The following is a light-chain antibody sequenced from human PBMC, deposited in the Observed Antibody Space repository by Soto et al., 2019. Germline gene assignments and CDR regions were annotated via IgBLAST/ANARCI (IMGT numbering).Light chain of an antibody. Sequence: EIVLTQSQATVSLSPGERATLSCRASQSVSSYLAWYQQKPGQAPRLLIYDASNRATGIPARFSGSGSGTDFTLTISSLEPEDFAVYYCQQRSNWPPMYTFGQGTKLEIK. CDR3: QQRSNWPPMYT. V-gene: IGKV3-11*01. J-gene: IGKJ2*01. CDR1: QSVSSY. CDR2: DAS.